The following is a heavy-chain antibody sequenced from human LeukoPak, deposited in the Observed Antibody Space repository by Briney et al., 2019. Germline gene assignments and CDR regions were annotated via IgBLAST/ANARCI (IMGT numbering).Heavy chain of an antibody. Sequence: GGSLRLSCAASGFTFDDYAMHWVRQAPGKGLEWVSGISWNSGSIGYADSVKGRFTISRDNAKNSLYLQMNSLRAEDTALYYCAKEAGLFDVWGQGTMVTVSS. V-gene: IGHV3-9*01. CDR2: ISWNSGSI. CDR3: AKEAGLFDV. J-gene: IGHJ3*01. CDR1: GFTFDDYA.